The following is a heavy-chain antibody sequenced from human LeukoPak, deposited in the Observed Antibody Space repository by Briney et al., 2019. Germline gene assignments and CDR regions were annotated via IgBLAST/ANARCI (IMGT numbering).Heavy chain of an antibody. CDR2: IYHSGST. V-gene: IGHV4-38-2*02. Sequence: SETLSLTCTVSGYSISSGYYWGWIRQPPGKGLEWIGSIYHSGSTYYNPSLKSRVTISVDTSKNQSSLKLSSVTAADTAVYYCAREGYYYDSSGWIDYWGQGTLVTVSS. J-gene: IGHJ4*02. CDR1: GYSISSGYY. CDR3: AREGYYYDSSGWIDY. D-gene: IGHD3-22*01.